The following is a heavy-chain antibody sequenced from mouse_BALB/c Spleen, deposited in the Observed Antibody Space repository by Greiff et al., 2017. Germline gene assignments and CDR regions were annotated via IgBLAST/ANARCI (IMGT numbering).Heavy chain of an antibody. V-gene: IGHV1S126*01. Sequence: QDQLQQSGPQLVRPGASVKISCKASGYSFTSYWMHWVKQRPGQGLEWIGMIDPSDSETRLNQKFKDKATLTVDKSSSTAYMQLSSPTSEDSAVYYCASNWDVDYWGQGTTLTVSS. J-gene: IGHJ2*01. CDR1: GYSFTSYW. D-gene: IGHD4-1*01. CDR2: IDPSDSET. CDR3: ASNWDVDY.